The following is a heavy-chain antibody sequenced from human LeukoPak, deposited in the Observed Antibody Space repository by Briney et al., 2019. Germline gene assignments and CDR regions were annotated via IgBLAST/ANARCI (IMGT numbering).Heavy chain of an antibody. CDR3: ARLGSAENVDSSSWYYFDY. V-gene: IGHV4-39*07. J-gene: IGHJ4*02. D-gene: IGHD6-13*01. CDR2: IYYSGST. CDR1: GGSISSSSYY. Sequence: SETLSLTCTVSGGSISSSSYYWGWIRQPPGKGLEWIGSIYYSGSTYYNPSLKSRVTISVDTSKNQFSLKLSSVTAADTAVYYCARLGSAENVDSSSWYYFDYWGQGTLVTVSS.